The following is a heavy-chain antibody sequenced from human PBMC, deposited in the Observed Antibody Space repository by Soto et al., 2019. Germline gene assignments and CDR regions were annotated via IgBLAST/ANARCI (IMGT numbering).Heavy chain of an antibody. Sequence: SETLSLTCIVSGGSISNYYWSWIRQPPGKGLEWIGYIYYSGSTNYNPSLQSRVTISVDTSKNQFSLKLSSVTAADTAVYYCARDQLSSGLYVWFDPWGQGTLVTVSS. V-gene: IGHV4-59*01. CDR1: GGSISNYY. CDR2: IYYSGST. J-gene: IGHJ5*02. D-gene: IGHD6-25*01. CDR3: ARDQLSSGLYVWFDP.